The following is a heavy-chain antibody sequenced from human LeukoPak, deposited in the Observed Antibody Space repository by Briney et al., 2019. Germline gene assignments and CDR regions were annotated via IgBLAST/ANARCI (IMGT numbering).Heavy chain of an antibody. Sequence: SQTLSLICAVYGGSIGSGGYSWSWLRQPPGKGLEWIGDIYHSGSTYYNPSLKSRVTISVDTSKNQFSLKLSSVTAADTAVYYCARGPSPYCSGGSCYLVDYWGQGTLVTVSS. CDR2: IYHSGST. J-gene: IGHJ4*02. V-gene: IGHV4-30-2*01. CDR3: ARGPSPYCSGGSCYLVDY. D-gene: IGHD2-15*01. CDR1: GGSIGSGGYS.